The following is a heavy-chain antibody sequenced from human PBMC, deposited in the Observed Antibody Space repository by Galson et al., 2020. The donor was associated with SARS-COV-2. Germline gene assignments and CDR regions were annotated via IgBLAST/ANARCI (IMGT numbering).Heavy chain of an antibody. CDR1: GGSISSYY. CDR2: IYYSGST. V-gene: IGHV4-59*13. CDR3: ASVQGSGTLYGMYV. D-gene: IGHD3-10*01. Sequence: SETLSLTCTVSGGSISSYYWSWIRQPPGKGLEWIGYIYYSGSTNYNPSLKSRVTISVDTSKNQFSLKLSSVTAADTAVYYCASVQGSGTLYGMYVWGQGTTVTVSS. J-gene: IGHJ6*02.